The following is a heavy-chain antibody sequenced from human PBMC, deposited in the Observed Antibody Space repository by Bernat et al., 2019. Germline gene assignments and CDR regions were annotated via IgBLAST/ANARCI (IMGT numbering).Heavy chain of an antibody. CDR1: GGSISSSSYY. D-gene: IGHD2-2*01. V-gene: IGHV4-39*01. Sequence: QLQLQESGPGLVKPSEPLSLTCTVSGGSISSSSYYWGWIRQPPGKGLEWIGSIYYSGSTYYNPSLKSRVTISVDTSKNQFSLKLSSVTAADTAVYYCARSDIVVVPAAMSWFDPWGQGTLVTVSS. J-gene: IGHJ5*02. CDR2: IYYSGST. CDR3: ARSDIVVVPAAMSWFDP.